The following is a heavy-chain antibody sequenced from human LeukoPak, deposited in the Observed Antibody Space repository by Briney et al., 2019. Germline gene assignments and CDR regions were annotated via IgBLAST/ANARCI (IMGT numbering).Heavy chain of an antibody. D-gene: IGHD3-10*01. V-gene: IGHV3-23*01. CDR1: GFTFSSYA. CDR3: AKEGSGDDAFGI. Sequence: GGSLRLSCTAYGFTFSSYAMSWVRQAPGKGLEWVSAISGSGGSTYYADSVKGRFTISRDNSKNTLYLQMNSLRAEDTAVYYCAKEGSGDDAFGIWGQGTMVTVSS. CDR2: ISGSGGST. J-gene: IGHJ3*02.